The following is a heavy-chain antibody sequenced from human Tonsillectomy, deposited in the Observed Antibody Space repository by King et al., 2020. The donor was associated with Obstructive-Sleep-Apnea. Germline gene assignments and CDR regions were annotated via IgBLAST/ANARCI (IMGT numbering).Heavy chain of an antibody. Sequence: VQLVESGGGLVQPGGSLRLSCAASGFTFSNYAMSWVRQAPGKGPEWVSAINTGGGTTYYADSVKGRFTISRDNSKNTLYLQMNSLRAEDTAVYYCAKRVDTAMVFDYWGQGTLVTVSS. CDR2: INTGGGTT. CDR3: AKRVDTAMVFDY. CDR1: GFTFSNYA. D-gene: IGHD5-18*01. V-gene: IGHV3-23*04. J-gene: IGHJ4*02.